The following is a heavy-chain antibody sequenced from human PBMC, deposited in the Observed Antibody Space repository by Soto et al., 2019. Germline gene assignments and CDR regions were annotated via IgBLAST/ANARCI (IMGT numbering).Heavy chain of an antibody. CDR1: GGTFSSYA. CDR3: ARSQGSSTSLEIYYYYYYGMDV. D-gene: IGHD2-2*01. V-gene: IGHV1-69*01. J-gene: IGHJ6*02. CDR2: IIPISDTT. Sequence: QVQLVQSGAEVKKPGSSVKVSCKASGGTFSSYAISWVRQAPGQGLEWMGGIIPISDTTNYAQKFQGSLTNTADESTSTAYMELSSLRSEDTAVYYCARSQGSSTSLEIYYYYYYGMDVWGQGTTVTVSS.